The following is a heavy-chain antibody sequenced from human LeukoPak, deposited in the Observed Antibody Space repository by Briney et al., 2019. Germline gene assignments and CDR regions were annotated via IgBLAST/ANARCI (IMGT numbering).Heavy chain of an antibody. Sequence: TGGSLRLSCVGSGFTFSDKWMSWVRQAPGKGPEWVASIKKDGSQKYYVDSVKVRFTISRDNAQNSLYLQMSSLRVEDTAIYSCARVGWELLNLHFDPWGQGTLVTVSS. CDR1: GFTFSDKW. CDR3: ARVGWELLNLHFDP. J-gene: IGHJ5*02. D-gene: IGHD1-26*01. CDR2: IKKDGSQK. V-gene: IGHV3-7*03.